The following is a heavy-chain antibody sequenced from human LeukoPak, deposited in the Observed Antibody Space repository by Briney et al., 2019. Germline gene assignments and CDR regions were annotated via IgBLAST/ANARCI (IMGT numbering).Heavy chain of an antibody. CDR2: IYYSGST. Sequence: SETLSLTCSVSGDSISNYYWSWIRQSPGKGLEWIGYIYYSGSTNYNPSLKSRVSISVDTSKNQFSLKLSSVTAADTAMYYCARVPYDFWSGSFFDYWGQGTLVTVSS. CDR1: GDSISNYY. D-gene: IGHD3-3*01. J-gene: IGHJ4*02. CDR3: ARVPYDFWSGSFFDY. V-gene: IGHV4-59*01.